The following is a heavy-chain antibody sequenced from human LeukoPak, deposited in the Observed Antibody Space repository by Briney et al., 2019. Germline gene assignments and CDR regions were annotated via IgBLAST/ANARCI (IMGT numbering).Heavy chain of an antibody. V-gene: IGHV3-23*01. CDR3: AKVPVGTIFRSDC. Sequence: GGSLRLSCVASGFSFSDYAMTWVRQAPGKGLEWVSGISATSGSTFYADSVEGRFTIFRDNSKNTLELQMNSLRAEDTAIYYCAKVPVGTIFRSDCWGQGTLVTVSS. J-gene: IGHJ4*02. CDR1: GFSFSDYA. CDR2: ISATSGST. D-gene: IGHD3-3*01.